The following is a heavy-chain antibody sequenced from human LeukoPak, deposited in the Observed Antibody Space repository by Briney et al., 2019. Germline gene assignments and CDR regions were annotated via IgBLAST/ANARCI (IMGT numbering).Heavy chain of an antibody. V-gene: IGHV1-2*04. Sequence: GASVKVSCKASGYTFTSYDINWVRQAPGQGLEWMGWINPNSGGTNYAQKFQGWVTMTRDTSISTAYMELSRLRSDDTAVYYCARDRSGSYGGYGYWGQGTLVTVSS. CDR1: GYTFTSYD. CDR2: INPNSGGT. CDR3: ARDRSGSYGGYGY. J-gene: IGHJ4*02. D-gene: IGHD1-26*01.